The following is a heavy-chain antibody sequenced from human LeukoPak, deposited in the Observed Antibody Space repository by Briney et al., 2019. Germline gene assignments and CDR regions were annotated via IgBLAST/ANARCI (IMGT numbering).Heavy chain of an antibody. V-gene: IGHV5-51*01. D-gene: IGHD3-10*01. J-gene: IGHJ6*03. CDR2: IYPGDSDT. CDR3: ARHGSGSYYTDRTSYYYYYYMDV. CDR1: GYSFTSYW. Sequence: GESLKISCKGSGYSFTSYWIGWVRQMPGKGLEWMGIIYPGDSDTRYSPSFQSQVHISADKSISTAYLQWSSLKASDTAMYYCARHGSGSYYTDRTSYYYYYYMDVWGKGTTVTVSS.